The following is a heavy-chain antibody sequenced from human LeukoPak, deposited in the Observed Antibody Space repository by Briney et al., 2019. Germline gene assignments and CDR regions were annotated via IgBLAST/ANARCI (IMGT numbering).Heavy chain of an antibody. CDR2: IYPGDSDT. Sequence: GESLKISCQGSGYSFTSSWIGWVRQMPGKGLEWMGIIYPGDSDTRYSPSFQGQVTISADKSISTAYLQWSSLKASDTAMHYCARFSVGGTYYPNYWGQGTLVSVSS. D-gene: IGHD1-26*01. J-gene: IGHJ4*02. V-gene: IGHV5-51*01. CDR3: ARFSVGGTYYPNY. CDR1: GYSFTSSW.